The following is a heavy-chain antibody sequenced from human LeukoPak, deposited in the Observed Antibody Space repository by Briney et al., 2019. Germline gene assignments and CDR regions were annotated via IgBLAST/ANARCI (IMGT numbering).Heavy chain of an antibody. CDR2: ISTYNGDT. Sequence: GASVKVSCKASGYAFIRYPIIWVRQAPGQGLEWMGWISTYNGDTTYAQKFQDRVSMTTDTSTGTASMELRSPRSDDTAVYCCARERDTVLAPYFDYWGQGTLVTVSP. D-gene: IGHD3-3*01. CDR1: GYAFIRYP. CDR3: ARERDTVLAPYFDY. V-gene: IGHV1-18*01. J-gene: IGHJ4*02.